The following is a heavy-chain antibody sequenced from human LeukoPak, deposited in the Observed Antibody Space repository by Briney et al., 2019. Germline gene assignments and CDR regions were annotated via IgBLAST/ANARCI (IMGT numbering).Heavy chain of an antibody. V-gene: IGHV4-39*07. CDR1: GGSISSSSYY. CDR2: IYYSGST. D-gene: IGHD3-16*01. J-gene: IGHJ3*02. Sequence: SETLSLTCTVSGGSISSSSYYWGWIRQPPGKGLEWIGSIYYSGSTYYNPSLKSRVTISVDTSKNQFSLKLSSVTAADTAVYYCARGVSDYVWGSFLLIWGQGTMVTVSS. CDR3: ARGVSDYVWGSFLLI.